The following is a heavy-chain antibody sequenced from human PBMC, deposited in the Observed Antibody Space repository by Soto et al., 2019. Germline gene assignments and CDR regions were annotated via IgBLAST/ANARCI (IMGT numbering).Heavy chain of an antibody. CDR3: ARDTMASVGRYSYALDV. V-gene: IGHV4-30-4*01. D-gene: IGHD3-10*01. J-gene: IGHJ6*02. Sequence: QVQLQESGPGLVKPSQTLSLTCTVSGGSISSGDYYWSWIRQPPGKGLEWIGYIDYSGSAYYNPSRTSRVTISADTSKHQFSLKVSPVTAADTAVYYCARDTMASVGRYSYALDVWGHGTTVTVSS. CDR1: GGSISSGDYY. CDR2: IDYSGSA.